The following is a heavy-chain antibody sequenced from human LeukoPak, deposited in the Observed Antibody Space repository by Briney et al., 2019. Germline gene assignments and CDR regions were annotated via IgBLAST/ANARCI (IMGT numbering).Heavy chain of an antibody. Sequence: GGSLRLSCAASGFTLSSSWMHWVRQAPGKGLEWVSGINWNGGSTGYADSVKGRFTISRDNAKNSLYLQMNSLRAEDTALYYCARDSGGWSNFDYWGQGTLVTVSS. CDR2: INWNGGST. CDR3: ARDSGGWSNFDY. CDR1: GFTLSSSW. D-gene: IGHD6-19*01. V-gene: IGHV3-20*04. J-gene: IGHJ4*02.